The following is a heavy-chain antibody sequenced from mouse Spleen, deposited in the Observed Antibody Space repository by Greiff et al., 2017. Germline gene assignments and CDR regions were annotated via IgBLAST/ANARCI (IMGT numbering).Heavy chain of an antibody. D-gene: IGHD2-1*01. CDR3: ARDGNYEKFAY. Sequence: VPLQQSGSELRGPGSSVKLSCKDFDSEVVPSAYMSWVRQKPGHGFEWIGDILPSIGRTIYGEKFEDKATLDADTVSNTAYLELNSLTSEDSAIYYCARDGNYEKFAYWGQGTLVTVSA. V-gene: IGHV15-2*02. CDR2: ILPSIGRT. J-gene: IGHJ3*01. CDR1: DSEVVPSAY.